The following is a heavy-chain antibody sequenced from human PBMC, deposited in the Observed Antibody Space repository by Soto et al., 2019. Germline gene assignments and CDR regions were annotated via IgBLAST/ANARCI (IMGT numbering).Heavy chain of an antibody. D-gene: IGHD3-16*02. CDR1: GGSISRYY. CDR2: IYNIGNT. CDR3: AGGGSYLNFDY. V-gene: IGHV4-59*01. Sequence: SETLSLTCTVSGGSISRYYWSWIRQPPGKGLEWIVYIYNIGNTNYNPSLKSRVTISVDTSKNEFSLKLSSVTAADTAVYYCAGGGSYLNFDYWGKGTLVTVPS. J-gene: IGHJ4*02.